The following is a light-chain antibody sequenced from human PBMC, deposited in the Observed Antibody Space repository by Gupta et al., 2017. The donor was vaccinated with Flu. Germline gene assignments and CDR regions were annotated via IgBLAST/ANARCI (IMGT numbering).Light chain of an antibody. CDR3: QQNNNWPLT. CDR2: GTS. CDR1: RSVSSN. V-gene: IGKV3-15*01. Sequence: GESATLSCRGSRSVSSNFAWYQQKPGQPPLLLIYGTSTRATGTPAMFSGSGSATESTLTISRLQSDDVADYYYQQNNNWPLTFGHGTKVEIK. J-gene: IGKJ4*01.